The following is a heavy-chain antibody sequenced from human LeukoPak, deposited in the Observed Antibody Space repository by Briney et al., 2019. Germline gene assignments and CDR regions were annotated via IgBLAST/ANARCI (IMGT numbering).Heavy chain of an antibody. J-gene: IGHJ3*02. CDR2: ISDRGGST. CDR3: AKPQTTGWEPGDAFDI. Sequence: PGGSLRLSCAASGFTFSRYAMNWVRQVPGKGLEWVSAISDRGGSTYSADSVKGRFTISRDNSKNTLYLQIDSLRAEDTAVYYCAKPQTTGWEPGDAFDIWGQGTMVTVSS. CDR1: GFTFSRYA. V-gene: IGHV3-23*01. D-gene: IGHD1-26*01.